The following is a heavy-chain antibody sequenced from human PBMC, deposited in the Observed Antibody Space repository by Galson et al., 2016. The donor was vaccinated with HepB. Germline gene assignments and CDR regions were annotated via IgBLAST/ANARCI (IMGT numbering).Heavy chain of an antibody. CDR3: AKGNGDYGIRSGFDV. CDR1: GFTFSTYG. J-gene: IGHJ6*02. CDR2: LSYDDKDT. Sequence: SLRLSCAASGFTFSTYGMHWVRQAPGKGLGWVAALSYDDKDTYYTESVKGRFTISRDSFKSILYLQMHSLGPDDTAVYYCAKGNGDYGIRSGFDVWGQGTTVSVSS. D-gene: IGHD4-17*01. V-gene: IGHV3-30*18.